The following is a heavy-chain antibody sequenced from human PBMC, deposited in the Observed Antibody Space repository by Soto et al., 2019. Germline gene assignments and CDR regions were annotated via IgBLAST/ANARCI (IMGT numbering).Heavy chain of an antibody. CDR2: ISGSGGST. D-gene: IGHD3-3*01. J-gene: IGHJ4*02. V-gene: IGHV3-23*01. Sequence: GWSLRLSCAASGFAFSSYAMSWVRQAPGKGLEWVSAISGSGGSTYYADSVKGRFTISRDNSKNTLYLQMNSLRAEDTAVYYCAIFLEWFPNRGQGTLVTVSS. CDR3: AIFLEWFPN. CDR1: GFAFSSYA.